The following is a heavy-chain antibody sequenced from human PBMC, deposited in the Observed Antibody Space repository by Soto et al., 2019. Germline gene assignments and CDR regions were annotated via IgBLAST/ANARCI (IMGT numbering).Heavy chain of an antibody. V-gene: IGHV1-69*12. CDR1: GGTFSSYA. Sequence: QVQLVQSGAEVKKPGSSVKVSCKASGGTFSSYAISWVRQAPGQGLEWMGGIIPIFGTANYAQKFLGRVTITADESTSTAYMGLSGLGSEDTAVYYCASRGVGAAVAGTYYGMDVWGQGTTVTVSS. CDR3: ASRGVGAAVAGTYYGMDV. D-gene: IGHD6-19*01. CDR2: IIPIFGTA. J-gene: IGHJ6*02.